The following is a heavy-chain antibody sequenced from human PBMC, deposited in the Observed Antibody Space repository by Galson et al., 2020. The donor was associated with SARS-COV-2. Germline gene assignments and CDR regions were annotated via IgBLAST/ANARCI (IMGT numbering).Heavy chain of an antibody. CDR1: GFTFSSYA. J-gene: IGHJ6*02. CDR2: ISSSGSTI. CDR3: AREGKITMVRGASSYYYYGMDV. D-gene: IGHD3-10*01. Sequence: PGGSLRLSCAASGFTFSSYAMHWVRQAPGKGLEWVSYISSSGSTIYCADCVKGRFTISRDNAKNSLYLQMNSLRAEDTAVYYCAREGKITMVRGASSYYYYGMDVWGQGTTVTVSS. V-gene: IGHV3-48*03.